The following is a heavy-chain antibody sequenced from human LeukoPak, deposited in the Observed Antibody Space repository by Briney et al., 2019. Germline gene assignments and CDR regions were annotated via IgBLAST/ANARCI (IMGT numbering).Heavy chain of an antibody. CDR3: ARGSSYDILSRYYGMDV. D-gene: IGHD3-9*01. V-gene: IGHV3-13*04. CDR1: GFTFRSYD. Sequence: GGSLRLSCVASGFTFRSYDMFWVRQPTGKGLEWVSGIGTAGDTNYADSVKGRSTISRENAKNSLYLQMNSLRAGDTAVYYCARGSSYDILSRYYGMDVWGQGTTVTVSS. J-gene: IGHJ6*02. CDR2: IGTAGDT.